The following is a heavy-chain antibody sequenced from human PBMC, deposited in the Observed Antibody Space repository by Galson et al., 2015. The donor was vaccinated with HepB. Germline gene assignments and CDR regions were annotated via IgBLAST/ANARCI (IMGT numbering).Heavy chain of an antibody. J-gene: IGHJ3*02. V-gene: IGHV3-48*04. CDR3: EGGSSTSHAFDI. Sequence: SLRLSCAASGFTFSSYSMNWVRQAPGKGLERVSYISRSSSTIDYADSVKGRFTITRDNAKNSLYLQLNSLRAEDAAVYYCEGGSSTSHAFDIWGQGTMVTVSS. D-gene: IGHD2-2*01. CDR1: GFTFSSYS. CDR2: ISRSSSTI.